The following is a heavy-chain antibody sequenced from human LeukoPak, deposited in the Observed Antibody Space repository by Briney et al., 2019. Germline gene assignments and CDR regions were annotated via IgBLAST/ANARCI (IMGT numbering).Heavy chain of an antibody. J-gene: IGHJ5*02. CDR2: INPNSGGT. D-gene: IGHD6-13*01. CDR1: GYTFTGYY. CDR3: ARRIAAAGSNWFDP. Sequence: ASVKVSCKASGYTFTGYYRHWVRQAPGQGLEWMGWINPNSGGTNYAQKFQGRVTMTRDTSISTAYMELSRLRSDDTAVYYCARRIAAAGSNWFDPWGQGTLVTVSS. V-gene: IGHV1-2*02.